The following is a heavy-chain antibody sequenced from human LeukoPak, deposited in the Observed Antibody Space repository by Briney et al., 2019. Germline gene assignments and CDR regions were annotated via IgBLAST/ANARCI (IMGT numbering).Heavy chain of an antibody. V-gene: IGHV3-23*01. Sequence: GGSLRLSCAASGFTFSSSAMNWVRQAPGKGLEWVSSIRQSGDITYYADSVKGRLTISSHTSKQTPSLQMNRLRREDTAIYYCVRRGGSDGWDAFDIWGQGTVVTVSS. CDR1: GFTFSSSA. CDR2: IRQSGDIT. D-gene: IGHD5-24*01. J-gene: IGHJ3*02. CDR3: VRRGGSDGWDAFDI.